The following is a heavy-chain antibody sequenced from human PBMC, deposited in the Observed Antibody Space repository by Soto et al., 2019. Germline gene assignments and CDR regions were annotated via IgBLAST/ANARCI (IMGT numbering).Heavy chain of an antibody. CDR3: ARREHHYDTSGCSRYYFDY. CDR2: NYPGDSDT. CDR1: GYSFTKYG. Sequence: EVQLVQSGAEVKKPGESLKSSCKGSGYSFTKYGIGWVGQMPGKGLEWMGNNYPGDSDTRYSPSFKGQVTISADKSISAAYLQWRSLKASDTAIYYCARREHHYDTSGCSRYYFDYWGQGTLVTVSS. D-gene: IGHD3-22*01. V-gene: IGHV5-51*03. J-gene: IGHJ4*02.